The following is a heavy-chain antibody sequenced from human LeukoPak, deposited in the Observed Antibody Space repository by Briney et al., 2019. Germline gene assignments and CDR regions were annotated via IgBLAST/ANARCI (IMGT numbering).Heavy chain of an antibody. D-gene: IGHD3-9*01. Sequence: SLSLSLTCTVSGGSISSNYWNWIRQPAVKGLEWIGRIHASGNTDYNPPLKSRVSISVDKSKNQFSQKLSSVTAADTAVYYCASALVLNRETYRALLYWGQGTLVTVSP. CDR2: IHASGNT. J-gene: IGHJ4*02. CDR1: GGSISSNY. CDR3: ASALVLNRETYRALLY. V-gene: IGHV4-4*07.